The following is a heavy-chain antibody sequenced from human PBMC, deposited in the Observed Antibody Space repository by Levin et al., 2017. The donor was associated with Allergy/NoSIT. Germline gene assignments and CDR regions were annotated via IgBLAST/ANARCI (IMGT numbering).Heavy chain of an antibody. CDR2: ISSSGSTI. Sequence: GESLKISCAASGFTFSSYEMNWVRQAPGKGLEWVSYISSSGSTIYYADSVKGRFTISRDNAKNSLYLQMNSLRAEDTAVYYCAAPGIAVAGGTPYYGMDVWGQGTTVTVSS. J-gene: IGHJ6*02. D-gene: IGHD6-19*01. CDR3: AAPGIAVAGGTPYYGMDV. V-gene: IGHV3-48*03. CDR1: GFTFSSYE.